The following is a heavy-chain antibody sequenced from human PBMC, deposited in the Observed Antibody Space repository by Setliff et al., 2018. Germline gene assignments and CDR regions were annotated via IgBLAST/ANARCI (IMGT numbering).Heavy chain of an antibody. D-gene: IGHD2-15*01. V-gene: IGHV1-18*01. Sequence: VKVSCKASGYIFKSYGISWVRQAPGQGLEWMGWISSYNDVTNYAQSFQGIVTMTTDTSKSAAYMDLRGLRSDDTAVYYCAISTLSICSGGSCPNAFDVWGQGTMVTVSS. CDR1: GYIFKSYG. J-gene: IGHJ3*01. CDR2: ISSYNDVT. CDR3: AISTLSICSGGSCPNAFDV.